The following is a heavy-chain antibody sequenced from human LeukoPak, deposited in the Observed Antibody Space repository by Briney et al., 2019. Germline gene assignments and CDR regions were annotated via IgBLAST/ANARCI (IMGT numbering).Heavy chain of an antibody. D-gene: IGHD5-18*01. CDR2: IYYSGST. Sequence: SETLSLTCTVSGGSISRYYWSWIRQPPGKGLEWIGYIYYSGSTHYNPSLKSRVTISVDTSKNQFSLKLSSVTAADTAVYYCARHRDTAMLHDYWGQGTLVTVSS. CDR1: GGSISRYY. V-gene: IGHV4-59*08. CDR3: ARHRDTAMLHDY. J-gene: IGHJ4*02.